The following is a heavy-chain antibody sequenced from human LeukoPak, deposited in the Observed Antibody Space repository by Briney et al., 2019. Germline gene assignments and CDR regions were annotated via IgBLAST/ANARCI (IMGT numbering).Heavy chain of an antibody. J-gene: IGHJ6*02. Sequence: GASVKVSCKASGYIFTSYGISWVRQAPGQGLEWMGWISAYNGNTNYAQKLQGRVTMTTDTSTSTAYMELRSLRSDDTAVYYCARDHDYGDPEYYYGMDVWGQGTTVTVSS. V-gene: IGHV1-18*01. CDR3: ARDHDYGDPEYYYGMDV. CDR1: GYIFTSYG. CDR2: ISAYNGNT. D-gene: IGHD4-17*01.